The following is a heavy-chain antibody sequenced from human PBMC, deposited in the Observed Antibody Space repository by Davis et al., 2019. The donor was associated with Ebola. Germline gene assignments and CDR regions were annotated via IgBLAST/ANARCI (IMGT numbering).Heavy chain of an antibody. V-gene: IGHV3-13*01. CDR2: TGTVPGDT. CDR3: ARAPPGSRFRLDH. CDR1: GFTFSNYD. J-gene: IGHJ4*02. D-gene: IGHD1-1*01. Sequence: GESLKISCAASGFTFSNYDMNWVRQATGKGLEWLSATGTVPGDTYYLPSVRGHFTVSRDNAKNSFYLQMDSLTAEDTAVYYCARAPPGSRFRLDHWGQGTLVTVS.